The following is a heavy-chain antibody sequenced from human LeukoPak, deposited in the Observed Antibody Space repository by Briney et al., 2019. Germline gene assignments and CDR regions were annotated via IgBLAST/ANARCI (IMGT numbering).Heavy chain of an antibody. D-gene: IGHD6-13*01. CDR1: GFTFSSYW. V-gene: IGHV3-7*01. Sequence: GGSLRLSCAASGFTFSSYWMSWVRQAPGKGLEWVANIKEDGSEKNYVDSVKGRLTISRDNAKNSLYLQMNSLRAEDTAVYYCAREDYSSSWYYFDYWGQGTLVTVSS. CDR2: IKEDGSEK. J-gene: IGHJ4*02. CDR3: AREDYSSSWYYFDY.